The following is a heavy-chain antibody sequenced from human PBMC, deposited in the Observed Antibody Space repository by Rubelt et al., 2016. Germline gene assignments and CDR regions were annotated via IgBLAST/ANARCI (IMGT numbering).Heavy chain of an antibody. D-gene: IGHD2-2*03. CDR3: ARDHAVVDIVVVPAATPGWFDP. V-gene: IGHV3-30*04. J-gene: IGHJ5*02. CDR1: GFTFSSYA. Sequence: GGGVVQPGRSLRLSCAASGFTFSSYAMHWVRQAPGKGLEWVAVISYDGSNKYYADSVKGRFTISRDNSKNTLYLQMNSLRAEDTAVYYCARDHAVVDIVVVPAATPGWFDPWGQGTLVTVSS. CDR2: ISYDGSNK.